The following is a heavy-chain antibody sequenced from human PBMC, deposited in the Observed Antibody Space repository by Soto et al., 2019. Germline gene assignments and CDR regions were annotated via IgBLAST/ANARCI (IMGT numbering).Heavy chain of an antibody. CDR1: GGSISGSNW. V-gene: IGHV4-4*02. CDR2: IYHSGST. Sequence: SETLSLTCAVSGGSISGSNWWSWVRQPPGKGLEWIGEIYHSGSTNYNPSLKSRVTISVDKSKNQFSLKLSSVTAADTAVYYCARGPYCGGDCYFGPSNWFDPWGQGTLVTVSS. CDR3: ARGPYCGGDCYFGPSNWFDP. J-gene: IGHJ5*02. D-gene: IGHD2-21*02.